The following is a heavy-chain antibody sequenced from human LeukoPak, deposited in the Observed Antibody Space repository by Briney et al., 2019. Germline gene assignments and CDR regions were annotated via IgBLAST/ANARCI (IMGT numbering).Heavy chain of an antibody. CDR2: ISYRTSHI. CDR1: GFTFSDCD. D-gene: IGHD6-25*01. V-gene: IGHV3-21*01. CDR3: GRAFPPLRTTAAGGF. J-gene: IGHJ4*02. Sequence: PGGSLRLSCTASGFTFSDCDMSWFRQAPGKGLEWVSSISYRTSHIYYADSVKGRFTISRDNAKNSLYLQMDSLRAEDTAVYFCGRAFPPLRTTAAGGFWGQGTLVTVSS.